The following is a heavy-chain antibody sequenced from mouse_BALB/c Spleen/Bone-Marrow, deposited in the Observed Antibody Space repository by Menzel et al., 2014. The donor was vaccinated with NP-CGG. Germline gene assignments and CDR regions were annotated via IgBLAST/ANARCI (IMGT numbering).Heavy chain of an antibody. CDR3: ARSRSMDY. CDR2: ISPNNGAT. Sequence: VQLQQSGPELVKPGASVKMSCKASGYTFTDYYMKWVKQSHGKSLEWIGEISPNNGATFYNQKFKGKATLTLDKSSYTAYMQLNSLTSEDSAVYFCARSRSMDYWGQRTSVTVSS. V-gene: IGHV1-26*01. CDR1: GYTFTDYY. J-gene: IGHJ4*01.